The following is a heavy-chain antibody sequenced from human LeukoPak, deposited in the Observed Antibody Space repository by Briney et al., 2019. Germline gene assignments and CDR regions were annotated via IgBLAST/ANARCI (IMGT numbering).Heavy chain of an antibody. V-gene: IGHV5-51*01. CDR1: GYSFTSYW. J-gene: IGHJ6*02. CDR3: ARQALVAAAGNYYYYGMDV. D-gene: IGHD6-13*01. Sequence: GESLKISCKGSGYSFTSYWIGWVRQMPGKGLEWMGIIYPGDSDTRYSPSFQGQVTIPADKSISTAYLQWSSLKASDTAMYYCARQALVAAAGNYYYYGMDVWGQGTTVTVSS. CDR2: IYPGDSDT.